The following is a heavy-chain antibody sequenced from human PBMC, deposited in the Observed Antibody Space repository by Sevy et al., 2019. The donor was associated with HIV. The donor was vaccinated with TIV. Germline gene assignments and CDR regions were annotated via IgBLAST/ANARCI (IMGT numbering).Heavy chain of an antibody. CDR3: VRDRIAAAGGYFDY. CDR2: ISYIGST. J-gene: IGHJ4*02. V-gene: IGHV4-61*01. Sequence: SETLSLTCTVSGGSVSSGNSYWSWIRQPPGKGLEWIGYISYIGSTNYNPSLKSRVTISVDTSKNQLSLRLSFLTAADTAIYYCVRDRIAAAGGYFDYWGQGTLVTVSS. D-gene: IGHD6-13*01. CDR1: GGSVSSGNSY.